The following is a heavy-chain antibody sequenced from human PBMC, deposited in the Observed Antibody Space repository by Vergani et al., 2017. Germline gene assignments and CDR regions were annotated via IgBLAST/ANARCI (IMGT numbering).Heavy chain of an antibody. CDR3: ARAGDNVFDY. J-gene: IGHJ4*02. D-gene: IGHD3-10*01. CDR1: GFTFDDYA. CDR2: IYSGGST. V-gene: IGHV3-66*01. Sequence: QLVESGGGLVQPGRSLRLSCAASGFTFDDYAIHWDRQAPGKGLEWVSVIYSGGSTYYADSVKGRFTISRDNSKNTLYLQMNSLRAEDTAVYYCARAGDNVFDYWGQGTLVTVSS.